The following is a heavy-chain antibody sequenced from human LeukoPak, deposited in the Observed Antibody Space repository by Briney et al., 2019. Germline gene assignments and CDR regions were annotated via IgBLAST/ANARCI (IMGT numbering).Heavy chain of an antibody. CDR1: GITLSYYS. CDR2: ISGSGGST. V-gene: IGHV3-23*01. Sequence: GGSLRLSCAASGITLSYYSMNWVRQAPGKGLEWVSAISGSGGSTYYADSVKGRFTISRDNSKNTLYLQMNSLRAEDTAVYYCAKAPRAVAGLSDYWGQGTLVTVSS. CDR3: AKAPRAVAGLSDY. J-gene: IGHJ4*02. D-gene: IGHD6-19*01.